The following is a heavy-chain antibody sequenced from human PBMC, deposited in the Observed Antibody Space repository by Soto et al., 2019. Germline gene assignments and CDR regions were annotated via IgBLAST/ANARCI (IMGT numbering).Heavy chain of an antibody. V-gene: IGHV4-59*01. CDR1: GGSITGYY. D-gene: IGHD2-15*01. Sequence: SETLSLTCTVSGGSITGYYWDWIRQSPGKGLEWIGYMSDSGRANCNPSLKSRATISVDTSKNQFSLKLTSVTAADTAVYFCARETRDIGTFYAWFDPWGQGTLVTVSS. CDR2: MSDSGRA. J-gene: IGHJ5*02. CDR3: ARETRDIGTFYAWFDP.